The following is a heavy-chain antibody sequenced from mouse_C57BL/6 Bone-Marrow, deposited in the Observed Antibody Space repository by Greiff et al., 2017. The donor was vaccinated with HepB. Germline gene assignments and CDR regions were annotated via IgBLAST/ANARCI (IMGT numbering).Heavy chain of an antibody. D-gene: IGHD1-1*01. CDR3: ASTGDLLRRPGFAY. CDR1: GYTFTSYG. V-gene: IGHV1-81*01. Sequence: LQESGAELARPGASVKLSCKASGYTFTSYGISWVKQSTGQGLEWIGEIYPSSGSTYYNEKFKGKATLTADKSSSTAYMELRSLTSEDSAVYSCASTGDLLRRPGFAYWGQGTLVTVSA. J-gene: IGHJ3*01. CDR2: IYPSSGST.